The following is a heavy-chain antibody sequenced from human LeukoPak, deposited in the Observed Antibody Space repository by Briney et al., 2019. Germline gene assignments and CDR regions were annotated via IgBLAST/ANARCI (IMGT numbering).Heavy chain of an antibody. V-gene: IGHV3-23*01. J-gene: IGHJ4*02. CDR2: ISGNGLET. CDR3: AKGGHYSFFDY. D-gene: IGHD5-18*01. Sequence: GESLRLSCEASGFTFRNYAMTWVRQAPGKGLEWVSTISGNGLETFYADAVKGRFTISRDNSKENSFLQMSRLRVEDTAVYYCAKGGHYSFFDYWGQGTLLTVST. CDR1: GFTFRNYA.